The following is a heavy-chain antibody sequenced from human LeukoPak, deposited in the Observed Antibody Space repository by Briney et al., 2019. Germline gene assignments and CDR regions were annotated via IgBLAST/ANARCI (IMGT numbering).Heavy chain of an antibody. CDR1: GFTFSSYW. CDR2: INSDGSST. CDR3: AREWLHPRNYGMDV. V-gene: IGHV3-74*01. J-gene: IGHJ6*02. Sequence: GGSLRLSCAASGFTFSSYWMHWVRQAPGKGLVWVSHINSDGSSTSYADTVKGRFTISRDNAKNTLYLQMNSLRAEDTAVYYCAREWLHPRNYGMDVWGQGTTVTVSS. D-gene: IGHD3-10*01.